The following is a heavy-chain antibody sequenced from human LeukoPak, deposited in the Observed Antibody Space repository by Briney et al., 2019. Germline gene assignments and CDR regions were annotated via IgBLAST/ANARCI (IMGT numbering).Heavy chain of an antibody. CDR3: VKDLLVGIAAAVADY. V-gene: IGHV3-23*01. D-gene: IGHD6-13*01. CDR1: GFTFSSYA. J-gene: IGHJ4*02. Sequence: GGSLRLSCAASGFTFSSYAMSWVRQAPGKGLEWVSAISGSGGSTYYADSVKGRFTISRDNSKNTLCLQMNSLRAEDTAVYYCVKDLLVGIAAAVADYWGQGTLVTVSS. CDR2: ISGSGGST.